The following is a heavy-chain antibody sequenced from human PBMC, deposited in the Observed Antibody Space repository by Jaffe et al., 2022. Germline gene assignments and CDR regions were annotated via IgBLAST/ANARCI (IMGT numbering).Heavy chain of an antibody. V-gene: IGHV4-39*01. Sequence: QLQLQESGPGLVKPSETLSLTCTVSGGSISSSSYYWGWIRQPPGKGLEWIGSIYYSGSTYYNPSLKSRVTISVDTSKNQFSLKLSSVTAADTAVYYCARHLGRALQSFDYWGQGTLVTVSS. CDR1: GGSISSSSYY. CDR2: IYYSGST. D-gene: IGHD4-4*01. CDR3: ARHLGRALQSFDY. J-gene: IGHJ4*02.